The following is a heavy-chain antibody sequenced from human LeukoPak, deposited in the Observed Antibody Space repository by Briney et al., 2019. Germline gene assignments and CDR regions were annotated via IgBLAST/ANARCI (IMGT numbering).Heavy chain of an antibody. CDR1: EYTFTNYD. CDR2: INPNSGNT. Sequence: TSVKVSCKASEYTFTNYDINWVRQAPGQGLEWMGWINPNSGNTGYTQKFQGRVTMTRNTSLNTAFMELISLRSEDTAVYYCARDQGEGAAAGTIDYWGQGTLVTVSS. CDR3: ARDQGEGAAAGTIDY. J-gene: IGHJ4*02. V-gene: IGHV1-8*01. D-gene: IGHD6-13*01.